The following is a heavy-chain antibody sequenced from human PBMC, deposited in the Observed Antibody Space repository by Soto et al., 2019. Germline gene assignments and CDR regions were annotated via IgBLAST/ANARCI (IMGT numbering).Heavy chain of an antibody. CDR1: GFTFSSYA. D-gene: IGHD6-13*01. Sequence: PGGSLRLSCAASGFTFSSYAMSWVRQAPGKGLEWVSGISGSGGSTYGADSVKGRFTISRDNSKNTLYLQMNSLRAEDTAVYYCARDSTAAAGLFDYWGQGTLVTVSS. V-gene: IGHV3-23*01. CDR2: ISGSGGST. J-gene: IGHJ4*02. CDR3: ARDSTAAAGLFDY.